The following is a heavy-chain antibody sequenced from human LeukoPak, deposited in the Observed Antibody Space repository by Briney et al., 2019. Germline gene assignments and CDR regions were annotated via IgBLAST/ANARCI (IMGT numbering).Heavy chain of an antibody. Sequence: ASVKVSCTASGYTFTGYYMHWVRQAPGQGLEWMGRINPNSGGTNYAQKFQGRVTMTEDTSTDTAYMELSSLRSEDTAVYYCATDQGYNSFDYWGQGTLVTVSS. J-gene: IGHJ4*02. CDR3: ATDQGYNSFDY. V-gene: IGHV1-2*06. D-gene: IGHD5-24*01. CDR2: INPNSGGT. CDR1: GYTFTGYY.